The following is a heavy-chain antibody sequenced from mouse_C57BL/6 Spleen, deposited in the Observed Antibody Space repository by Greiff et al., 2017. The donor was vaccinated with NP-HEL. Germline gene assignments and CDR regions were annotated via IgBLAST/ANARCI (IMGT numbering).Heavy chain of an antibody. CDR2: IYPGDGDT. CDR1: GYAFSSSW. CDR3: ARWGDPQWYYYAMDY. J-gene: IGHJ4*01. D-gene: IGHD1-1*02. V-gene: IGHV1-82*01. Sequence: QVQLQQSGPELVKPGASVKISCKASGYAFSSSWMNWVKQRPGKGLEWIGRIYPGDGDTNYNGKFKGKATLTADKSSSTAYMQLSVLTSEDSAVYFCARWGDPQWYYYAMDYWGQGTSVTVSS.